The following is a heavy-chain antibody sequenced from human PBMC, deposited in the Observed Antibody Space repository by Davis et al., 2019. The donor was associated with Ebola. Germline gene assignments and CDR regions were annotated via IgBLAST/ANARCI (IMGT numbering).Heavy chain of an antibody. CDR1: GYTFTSYG. CDR3: ARAIAMIVAGWFDP. CDR2: ISAYNGNT. Sequence: ASVKVSCKASGYTFTSYGISWVRQAPGQGLEWMGWISAYNGNTNYAQKLQGRVTMTTDTSTSTAYMELRSLRSDDTAVYYCARAIAMIVAGWFDPWGQGTLVTVSS. D-gene: IGHD3-22*01. J-gene: IGHJ5*02. V-gene: IGHV1-18*01.